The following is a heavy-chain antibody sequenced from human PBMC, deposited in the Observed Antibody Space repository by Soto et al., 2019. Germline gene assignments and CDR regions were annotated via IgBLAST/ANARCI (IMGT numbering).Heavy chain of an antibody. Sequence: GGSLRLSCAASGFTFSSYAIHWVRQAPGKGLEWVAFISYDGGNKYYADSVKGRFTISRDNSKNTLYLQMNSLRAEDTSVYYCASFPSFGNIYGMDVWGQGTTVTVSS. CDR2: ISYDGGNK. J-gene: IGHJ6*02. V-gene: IGHV3-30-3*01. CDR1: GFTFSSYA. CDR3: ASFPSFGNIYGMDV. D-gene: IGHD3-10*01.